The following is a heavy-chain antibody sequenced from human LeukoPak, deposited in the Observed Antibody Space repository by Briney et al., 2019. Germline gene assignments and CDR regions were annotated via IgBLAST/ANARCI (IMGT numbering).Heavy chain of an antibody. CDR1: GFTFSSYW. D-gene: IGHD5-12*01. CDR2: IKQDGSEK. CDR3: ARGSGYDRYPFDY. V-gene: IGHV3-7*01. Sequence: GGSLRLSCAASGFTFSSYWMSWVRQAPGKGLEWVANIKQDGSEKYYVDSVKGQFTISRDNAKNSLYLQMNSLRAEDTAVYYCARGSGYDRYPFDYWGQGTLVTVSS. J-gene: IGHJ4*02.